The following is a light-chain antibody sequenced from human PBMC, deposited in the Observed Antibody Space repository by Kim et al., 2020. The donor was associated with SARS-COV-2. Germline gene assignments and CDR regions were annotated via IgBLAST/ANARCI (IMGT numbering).Light chain of an antibody. CDR2: DAS. Sequence: GDRVTITCRASQSISSWLAWYQQKPGKAPKLLIYDASSLESGVPSRFSGSGSGTEFTLTISSLQPDDSATYYCQQYNSHSWTFGQGTKVDIK. J-gene: IGKJ1*01. V-gene: IGKV1-5*01. CDR1: QSISSW. CDR3: QQYNSHSWT.